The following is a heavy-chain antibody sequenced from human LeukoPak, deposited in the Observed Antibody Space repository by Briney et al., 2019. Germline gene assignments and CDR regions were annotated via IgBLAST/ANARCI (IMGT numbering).Heavy chain of an antibody. J-gene: IGHJ3*02. CDR2: ISAYNGNT. CDR3: ARDRITMIVVAPPAFDI. CDR1: GYTFTSYG. Sequence: GASVKVSCKASGYTFTSYGISWVRQAPGQGLEWMGWISAYNGNTNYAQKLQGRVTMTTGTSTSTAYMELRSLRSDDTAVYYCARDRITMIVVAPPAFDIWGQGTMVTVSS. D-gene: IGHD3-22*01. V-gene: IGHV1-18*01.